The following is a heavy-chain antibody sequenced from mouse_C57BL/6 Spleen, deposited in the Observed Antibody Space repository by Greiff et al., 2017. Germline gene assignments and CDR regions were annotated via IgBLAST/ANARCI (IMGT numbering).Heavy chain of an antibody. CDR3: ARVRIEFAY. CDR1: GFTFTDYY. V-gene: IGHV7-3*01. CDR2: IRNKANGYTT. Sequence: EVKLVESGGGLVQPGGSLSLSCAASGFTFTDYYMSWVRQPPGKALEWLGFIRNKANGYTTEYSASVKGRFTISRDKSQTILYLQMNALRAEDSATYYCARVRIEFAYWGQGTLVTVSA. J-gene: IGHJ3*01.